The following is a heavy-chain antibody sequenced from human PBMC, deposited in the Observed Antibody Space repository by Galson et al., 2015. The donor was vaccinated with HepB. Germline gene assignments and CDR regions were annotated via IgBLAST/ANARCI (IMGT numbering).Heavy chain of an antibody. CDR1: GYTFTDYY. D-gene: IGHD2-21*01. CDR2: VDPEDGET. J-gene: IGHJ3*02. CDR3: ATLSTYCGGDCYPEDAFDI. V-gene: IGHV1-69-2*01. Sequence: VKVSCKVSGYTFTDYYLHWVQQAPGKGLEWMGLVDPEDGETIYAEKFQGRVTITADTSTDTAYMELSSLRSEDTAVYYCATLSTYCGGDCYPEDAFDIWGQGTMSTVSS.